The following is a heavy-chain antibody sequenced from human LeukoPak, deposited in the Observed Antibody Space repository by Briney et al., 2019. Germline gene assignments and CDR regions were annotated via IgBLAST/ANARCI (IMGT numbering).Heavy chain of an antibody. D-gene: IGHD5-18*01. J-gene: IGHJ4*02. Sequence: ASVKVSCKACGGTFSSYAIRWVRQAPGQGLEWMGRIIPILGIANYAQKFQGRVTITADKSTSTAYMELSSLRSEDTAVYYCARAATSNVDTPPVVDYWGQGTLVTVSS. CDR2: IIPILGIA. V-gene: IGHV1-69*04. CDR3: ARAATSNVDTPPVVDY. CDR1: GGTFSSYA.